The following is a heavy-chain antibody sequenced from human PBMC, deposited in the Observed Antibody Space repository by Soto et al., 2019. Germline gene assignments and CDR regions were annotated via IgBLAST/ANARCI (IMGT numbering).Heavy chain of an antibody. CDR2: FSFYGRRDNT. CDR1: GFTFSSYD. D-gene: IGHD1-1*01. Sequence: EVQLLESGGGLVQPGGSLRLSCVGSGFTFSSYDMTWVRQAPGKGLEWVSSFSFYGRRDNTYYADSVKGRFTISRDNSRKTVYLKMDNLRVENTAVYYCAKSLYNDNGGPNAPWGQGTLVTVSS. J-gene: IGHJ5*02. CDR3: AKSLYNDNGGPNAP. V-gene: IGHV3-23*01.